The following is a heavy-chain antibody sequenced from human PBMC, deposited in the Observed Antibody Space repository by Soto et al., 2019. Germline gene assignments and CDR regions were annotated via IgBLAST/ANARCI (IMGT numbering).Heavy chain of an antibody. V-gene: IGHV1-69*01. CDR1: GVTFSTYA. Sequence: QVQLVQSGAEVKKPGSSVKVSCKASGVTFSTYAFSWVRQAPGQGLEWMGGIIPTFGTANYAQKFQGRVKITADESTSTDYMELSSLSSEDKAVYYCERGQWYSGYRSSCVLPRGYSMDVWGQGTTVTVSS. CDR2: IIPTFGTA. CDR3: ERGQWYSGYRSSCVLPRGYSMDV. J-gene: IGHJ6*01. D-gene: IGHD6-13*01.